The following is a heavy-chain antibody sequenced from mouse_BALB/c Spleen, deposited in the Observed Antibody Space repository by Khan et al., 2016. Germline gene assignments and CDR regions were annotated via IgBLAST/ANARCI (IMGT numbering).Heavy chain of an antibody. CDR3: NAIYYDSDVYVDY. J-gene: IGHJ2*01. Sequence: VQLQQSGAELVRSGASVKLSCTASVFNIKDYYMHWVKQRPEQGLAWIGWIDPENGDTEYAPKFQGKATMTADTSSNAAYLQFSSLTSEDSAVYYGNAIYYDSDVYVDYGGQGTTLAVSS. CDR2: IDPENGDT. CDR1: VFNIKDYY. V-gene: IGHV14-4*02. D-gene: IGHD1-1*01.